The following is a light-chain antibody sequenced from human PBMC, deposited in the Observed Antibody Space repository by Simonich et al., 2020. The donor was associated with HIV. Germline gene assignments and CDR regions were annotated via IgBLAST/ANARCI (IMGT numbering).Light chain of an antibody. J-gene: IGKJ2*01. V-gene: IGKV4-1*01. Sequence: DIVMTQSPDSLAVSLGERATINCKSSQSLLYSSNNTNSLVWYQQKPGQPPKLLIYWASTRESGVPDRFSGSGSGTDFTLTITSLQADDVAIYYCQQYYSTPHTFGQGTKLEIK. CDR1: QSLLYSSNNTNS. CDR3: QQYYSTPHT. CDR2: WAS.